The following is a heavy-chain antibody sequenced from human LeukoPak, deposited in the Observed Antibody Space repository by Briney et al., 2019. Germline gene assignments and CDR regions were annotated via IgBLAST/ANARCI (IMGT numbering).Heavy chain of an antibody. V-gene: IGHV4-31*03. CDR2: IYYSGST. CDR1: GGSISSGGYY. CDR3: ARAPYYYDSSGYPDY. D-gene: IGHD3-22*01. Sequence: PSPTLSLTCTVSGGSISSGGYYWSWIRQHPGKGLEWIGYIYYSGSTYYNPSLRSRVTISVDTSKTQFSLRLSSVTAAATAVYYSARAPYYYDSSGYPDYWGQGTLVTVSS. J-gene: IGHJ4*02.